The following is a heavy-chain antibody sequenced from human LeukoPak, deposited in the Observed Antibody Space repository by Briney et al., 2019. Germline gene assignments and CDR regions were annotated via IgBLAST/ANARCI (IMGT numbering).Heavy chain of an antibody. Sequence: SVKVSCKASGYTFTSYGISWVRQAPGQGLEWMGWISAYNGNTNYAQKLQGRVTITTDTSTSTAYMELSTLRSADTAVYYCARGKKRYYDSSPFDPWGQGTLVTVSS. J-gene: IGHJ5*02. CDR3: ARGKKRYYDSSPFDP. V-gene: IGHV1-18*01. CDR1: GYTFTSYG. CDR2: ISAYNGNT. D-gene: IGHD3-22*01.